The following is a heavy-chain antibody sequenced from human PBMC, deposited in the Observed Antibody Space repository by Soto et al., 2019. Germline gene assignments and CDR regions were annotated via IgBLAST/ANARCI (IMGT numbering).Heavy chain of an antibody. Sequence: SEALSPTCAVSGGSSSSGSYYWGWIRQTPGRGLEWIASMYHGGTTYSNPSLKSRVTISVYTSKNQFSLRLRSVTAAEEDVYYCARRGVRAEASNWIDPWGQGTLVTVSS. CDR1: GGSSSSGSYY. CDR2: MYHGGTT. J-gene: IGHJ5*02. D-gene: IGHD2-21*01. V-gene: IGHV4-39*01. CDR3: ARRGVRAEASNWIDP.